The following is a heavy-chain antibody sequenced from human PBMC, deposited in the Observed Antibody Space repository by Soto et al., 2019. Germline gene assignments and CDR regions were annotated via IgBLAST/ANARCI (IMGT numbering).Heavy chain of an antibody. CDR3: ARDQGYYDSSGYFHS. J-gene: IGHJ4*02. V-gene: IGHV3-11*01. D-gene: IGHD3-22*01. CDR1: GFTFSDYY. Sequence: GGSLRLSCAASGFTFSDYYMSWIRQAPGKGLEWVSYITSSGDAIYYADSVKGRFTISRDNAKNSLYLQMNSLRADDTAVYYCARDQGYYDSSGYFHSWGQGILVTVSS. CDR2: ITSSGDAI.